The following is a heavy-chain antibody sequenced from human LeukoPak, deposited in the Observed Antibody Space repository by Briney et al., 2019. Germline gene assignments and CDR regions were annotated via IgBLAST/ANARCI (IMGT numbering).Heavy chain of an antibody. V-gene: IGHV3-7*01. CDR3: ARGRWSDY. J-gene: IGHJ4*02. Sequence: GGSLRPSCAASGFTFSADWMTWVRQAPGKGLEWVANIKEDGTEKNYVDSVKGRFTISRDNVKKSLYLEMNSLRVEDTAVYYCARGRWSDYWGQGTQVTVSS. CDR2: IKEDGTEK. CDR1: GFTFSADW. D-gene: IGHD5-24*01.